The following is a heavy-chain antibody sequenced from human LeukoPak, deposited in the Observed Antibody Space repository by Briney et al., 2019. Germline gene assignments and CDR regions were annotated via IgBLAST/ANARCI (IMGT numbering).Heavy chain of an antibody. CDR1: GGSIGINIYR. J-gene: IGHJ3*02. CDR3: ARRPMSSRAFDI. D-gene: IGHD6-13*01. CDR2: IYYTGST. Sequence: SETLSLTCTVSGGSIGINIYRWGWIRQPPGKGLEWIASIYYTGSTYYNPSLDSRVTISVDTSKNQFSLKLTSVTAPDTAVYYCARRPMSSRAFDIWGQGTVVTVSS. V-gene: IGHV4-39*01.